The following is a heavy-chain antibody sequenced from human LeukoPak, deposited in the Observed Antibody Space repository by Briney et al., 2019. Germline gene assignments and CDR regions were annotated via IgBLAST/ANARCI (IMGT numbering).Heavy chain of an antibody. V-gene: IGHV3-30*02. CDR1: GFTFSSYG. CDR3: AKEKASGVVGY. Sequence: GGSPRPSCAASGFTFSSYGMHWVRQAPGKGLEWVAVIWYDGSSKYYADSVKGRFTISRDNSENTLYLQMNSLRAEDTAVYYCAKEKASGVVGYWGQGTLVTVSS. D-gene: IGHD3-10*01. CDR2: IWYDGSSK. J-gene: IGHJ4*02.